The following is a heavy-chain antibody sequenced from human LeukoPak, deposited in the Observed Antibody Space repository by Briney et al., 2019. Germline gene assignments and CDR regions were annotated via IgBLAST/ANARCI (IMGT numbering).Heavy chain of an antibody. Sequence: ASVKVSCKASGYTFTSYGISWVRQAPGQGLEWMGWISAYNGNTNYAQKLQGRVTMTTDTSTSTAYMELRSLRSDDTAVYYCARAGVDGTDYYYYGMDVWVQGTTVTVSS. CDR1: GYTFTSYG. CDR2: ISAYNGNT. V-gene: IGHV1-18*01. D-gene: IGHD2-15*01. CDR3: ARAGVDGTDYYYYGMDV. J-gene: IGHJ6*02.